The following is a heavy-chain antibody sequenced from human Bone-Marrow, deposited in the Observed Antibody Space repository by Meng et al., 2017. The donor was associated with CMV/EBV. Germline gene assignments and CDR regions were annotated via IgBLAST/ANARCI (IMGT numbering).Heavy chain of an antibody. CDR2: IKQDGSEK. J-gene: IGHJ3*02. V-gene: IGHV3-7*03. D-gene: IGHD3-3*01. CDR3: ARESAHLRAFDI. CDR1: GFTFSSYW. Sequence: GESLKISCAASGFTFSSYWMSWVRQAPGKGLEWVANIKQDGSEKYYADSVKGRFTISRDNSKNTLYLQMNSLRAEDTAVYYCARESAHLRAFDIWGQGTMVTVSS.